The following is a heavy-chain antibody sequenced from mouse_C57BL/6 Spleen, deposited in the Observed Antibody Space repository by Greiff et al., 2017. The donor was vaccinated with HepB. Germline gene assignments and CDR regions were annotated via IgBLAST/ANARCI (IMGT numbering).Heavy chain of an antibody. CDR2: IYPGSGNT. Sequence: VQRVESGAELVRPGASVKLSCKASGYTFTDYYINWVKQRPGQGLEWIARIYPGSGNTYYNEKFKGKATLTAEKSSSTAYMQLSSLTSEDSAVYFCARDSSGYDYFDYWGQGTTLTVSS. D-gene: IGHD3-2*02. CDR3: ARDSSGYDYFDY. V-gene: IGHV1-76*01. CDR1: GYTFTDYY. J-gene: IGHJ2*01.